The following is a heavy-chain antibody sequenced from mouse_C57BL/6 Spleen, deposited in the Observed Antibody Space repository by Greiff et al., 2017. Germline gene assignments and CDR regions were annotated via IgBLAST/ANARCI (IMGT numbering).Heavy chain of an antibody. D-gene: IGHD1-1*01. Sequence: QVQLQQPGAELVMPGASVKLSCKASGYTFTSYWMHWVKQRPGQGLEWIGEIDPSDSYTNYNQKFKGKSTLTVDNSSSTAYMQLSSLASEDSAVYYGARVVYGSREDYFDYWGQGTTLTVSS. V-gene: IGHV1-69*01. CDR3: ARVVYGSREDYFDY. J-gene: IGHJ2*01. CDR2: IDPSDSYT. CDR1: GYTFTSYW.